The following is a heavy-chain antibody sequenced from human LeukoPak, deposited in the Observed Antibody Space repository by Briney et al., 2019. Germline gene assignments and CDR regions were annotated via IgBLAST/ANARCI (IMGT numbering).Heavy chain of an antibody. CDR2: IYGGGCT. V-gene: IGHV3-66*02. Sequence: GGSLRLSCTASGFTVSNNYMSWVRQAPEKRLECVSVIYGGGCTNDEEFVTGRFTIYRDISKNTLSLQMSSLRPEDTAVYYCAKGGFRFVDSWGQGTLVTVSS. CDR3: AKGGFRFVDS. CDR1: GFTVSNNY. J-gene: IGHJ5*01.